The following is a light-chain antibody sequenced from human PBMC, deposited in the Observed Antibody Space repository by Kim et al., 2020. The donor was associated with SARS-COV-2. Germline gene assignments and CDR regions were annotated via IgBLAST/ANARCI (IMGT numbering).Light chain of an antibody. J-gene: IGKJ3*01. Sequence: EIVLTQSPATLSLSPGERATLSCRASQNIDVFLAWYQHKPGQAPRLLIYDTSNRATGIPPRFSGSGSGTDFTLTISSLEPEDFAVYYCQQRSNWPPFTFGPGTKVDIK. CDR2: DTS. V-gene: IGKV3-11*01. CDR1: QNIDVF. CDR3: QQRSNWPPFT.